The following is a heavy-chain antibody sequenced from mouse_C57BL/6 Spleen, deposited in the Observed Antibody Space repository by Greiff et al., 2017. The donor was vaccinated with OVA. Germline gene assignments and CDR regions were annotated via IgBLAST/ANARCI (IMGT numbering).Heavy chain of an antibody. Sequence: QVQLQQPGAELVKPGASVKLSCKASGYTFTSYWMQWVKQRPGQGLEWIGEIDPSDSYTNYNQKFKGKATLTVDTSSSTAYMQLSSLTSEDSAVSYCARRGGYYCDMDDWGKGTSVTVSS. J-gene: IGHJ4*01. D-gene: IGHD2-2*01. CDR3: ARRGGYYCDMDD. V-gene: IGHV1-50*01. CDR2: IDPSDSYT. CDR1: GYTFTSYW.